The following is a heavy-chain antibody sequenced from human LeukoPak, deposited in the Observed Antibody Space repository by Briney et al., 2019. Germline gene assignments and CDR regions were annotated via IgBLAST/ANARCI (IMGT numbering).Heavy chain of an antibody. CDR1: GGSISRYY. CDR3: ARNLGYCNGGSCYPRT. D-gene: IGHD2-15*01. J-gene: IGHJ4*02. Sequence: SGALSLTCIVSGGSISRYYWSWMRQPPGKGLEWMGYIYYSGSTNYNHSVKSRVTISVDTSKNQLSLKLSTVTAADTAVYYCARNLGYCNGGSCYPRTWGQGTLVTVSS. V-gene: IGHV4-59*01. CDR2: IYYSGST.